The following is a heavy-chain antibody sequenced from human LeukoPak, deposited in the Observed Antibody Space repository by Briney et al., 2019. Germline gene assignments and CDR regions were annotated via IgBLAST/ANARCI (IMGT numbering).Heavy chain of an antibody. J-gene: IGHJ4*02. CDR3: ARVLSSIGDYMLDY. CDR1: GYSISSGYY. V-gene: IGHV4-38-2*01. Sequence: PSETLSLTCAVSGYSISSGYYWGWIRQPPGKGLEWIGSIYHSGSTYYNPSLKSRVTISVDTSKNQFSLKLSSVTAADTAVYYCARVLSSIGDYMLDYWGQGTLVTVSS. D-gene: IGHD4-17*01. CDR2: IYHSGST.